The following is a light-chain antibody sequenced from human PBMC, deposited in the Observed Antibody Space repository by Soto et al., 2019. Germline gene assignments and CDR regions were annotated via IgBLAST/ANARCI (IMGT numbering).Light chain of an antibody. CDR3: QQDHDYPRT. J-gene: IGKJ1*01. V-gene: IGKV1-6*01. Sequence: AIQMTQSPTSLSASVGDRVIITCLASQDISKDLGWYQQKPGKAPKFLIYSATSTQSGVPSTFSGSGFGTDFTLTISSLQPEDFATYYCQQDHDYPRTFGQGTKVEF. CDR2: SAT. CDR1: QDISKD.